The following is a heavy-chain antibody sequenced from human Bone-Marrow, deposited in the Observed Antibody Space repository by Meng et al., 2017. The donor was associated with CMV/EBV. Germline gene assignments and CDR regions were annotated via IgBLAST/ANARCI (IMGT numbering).Heavy chain of an antibody. V-gene: IGHV4-39*01. Sequence: SETLSLTCTVAGGSISSSSYSWGWIRQPPGKGLQWIGSMYYSGSTYYNPSLKSRLTMSVDTSKNQISLKLSSVTAADTAVYYCARHPYSSGWYQQDYVYYWGQGTLVTFSS. CDR3: ARHPYSSGWYQQDYVYY. D-gene: IGHD6-19*01. CDR2: MYYSGST. J-gene: IGHJ4*02. CDR1: GGSISSSSYS.